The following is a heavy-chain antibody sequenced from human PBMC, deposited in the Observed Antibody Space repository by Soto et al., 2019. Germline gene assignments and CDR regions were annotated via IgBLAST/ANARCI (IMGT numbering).Heavy chain of an antibody. D-gene: IGHD3-9*01. J-gene: IGHJ4*02. V-gene: IGHV1-69*01. CDR2: IIPILGTT. Sequence: QVQLVQSGAEVKKPGSSVKVSCKTSGGTFNNYAISWVRQAPGQGPEWMGGIIPILGTTNYAQKFQGRVTITADESTSTAYMELSSLRSEDTAVYYCARGDISTGSLDSWGQGSLVTVSS. CDR3: ARGDISTGSLDS. CDR1: GGTFNNYA.